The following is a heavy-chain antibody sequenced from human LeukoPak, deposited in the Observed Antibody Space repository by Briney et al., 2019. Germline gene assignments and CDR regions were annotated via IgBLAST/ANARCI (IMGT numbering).Heavy chain of an antibody. CDR3: ARHRTVSYPTTNNWFDP. CDR2: IYYSGST. V-gene: IGHV4-59*05. Sequence: PSETLSLTCTVSGGSISSYYWSWIRQPPGKGLEGIGSIYYSGSTYYNAPLKSRVTISVDTSKNQFSLKLSSVTAADTAVYYCARHRTVSYPTTNNWFDPWGQGTLVTVSS. D-gene: IGHD4-17*01. CDR1: GGSISSYY. J-gene: IGHJ5*02.